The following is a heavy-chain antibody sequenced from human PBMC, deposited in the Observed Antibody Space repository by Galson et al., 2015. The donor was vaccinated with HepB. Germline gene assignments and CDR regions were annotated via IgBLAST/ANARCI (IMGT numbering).Heavy chain of an antibody. J-gene: IGHJ3*01. CDR3: AHRLRSGTYEDAFDV. D-gene: IGHD1-26*01. CDR2: IYWDDNK. CDR1: EFSLNTNGVG. Sequence: PALVKPTQTLTLTCTFSEFSLNTNGVGVGWIRQPPGKALECLALIYWDDNKRYNPSLKSRLSITRDTSKNHVVLTMTNTDPVDTATYFCAHRLRSGTYEDAFDVWGQGIKVTVSS. V-gene: IGHV2-5*02.